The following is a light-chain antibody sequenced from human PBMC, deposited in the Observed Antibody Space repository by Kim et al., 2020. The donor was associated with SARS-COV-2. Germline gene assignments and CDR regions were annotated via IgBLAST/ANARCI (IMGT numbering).Light chain of an antibody. V-gene: IGKV3-20*01. Sequence: PGERATLSCRASQSISSEFLAWYQQISGQPPRLLIFGASNRAAGIPDRFSGGGSGTDFTLTITRLEPTDSAVYYCQQYTTSPPAYTFGQGTKLEI. CDR1: QSISSEF. CDR3: QQYTTSPPAYT. CDR2: GAS. J-gene: IGKJ2*01.